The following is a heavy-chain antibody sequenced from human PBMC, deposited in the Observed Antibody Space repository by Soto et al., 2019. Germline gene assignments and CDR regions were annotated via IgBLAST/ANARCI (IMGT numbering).Heavy chain of an antibody. D-gene: IGHD3-9*01. CDR1: GFTFDDYA. J-gene: IGHJ6*03. CDR2: ISWNSGSI. Sequence: GGSLRLSCAASGFTFDDYAMHWVRQAPGKGLEWVSGISWNSGSIGYADSVKGRFTISRDNAKNSLYLQMNSLRAEDTALYYCAKDTERYYDILTGSDMDVWGKGTTVTVSS. V-gene: IGHV3-9*01. CDR3: AKDTERYYDILTGSDMDV.